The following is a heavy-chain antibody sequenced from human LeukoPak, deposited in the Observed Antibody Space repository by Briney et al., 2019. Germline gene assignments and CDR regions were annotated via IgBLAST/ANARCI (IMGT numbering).Heavy chain of an antibody. CDR1: GGSIISYY. CDR3: ARTIYAAGDYWYLDL. D-gene: IGHD5/OR15-5a*01. CDR2: VYSSGNS. Sequence: SETLSLTCSVSGGSIISYYWSWIRQPPGKGLEWIGYVYSSGNSRHNPSLKSRVTISVETAQNQFSLKLRSVTAADAAVYYCARTIYAAGDYWYLDLWGRGTLVTVSS. J-gene: IGHJ2*01. V-gene: IGHV4-59*01.